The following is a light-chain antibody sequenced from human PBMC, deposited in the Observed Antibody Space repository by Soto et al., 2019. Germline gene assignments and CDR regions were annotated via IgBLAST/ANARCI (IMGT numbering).Light chain of an antibody. CDR3: QQYHRSSIT. Sequence: AIQLTQSPSALYASVGDRVTITCRASQAIRTALGWYQQKPGKVPNLLIYDASTLERGVPSRFSGTGSGTEFTLTISSLQPDDFATYYCQQYHRSSITFGQGTRLEIK. CDR2: DAS. V-gene: IGKV1-13*02. CDR1: QAIRTA. J-gene: IGKJ5*01.